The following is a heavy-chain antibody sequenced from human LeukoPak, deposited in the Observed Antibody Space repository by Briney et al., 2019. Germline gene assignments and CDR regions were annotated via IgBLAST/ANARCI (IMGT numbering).Heavy chain of an antibody. CDR3: ARHAFRITIFGVVIRDWFDP. D-gene: IGHD3-3*01. J-gene: IGHJ5*02. V-gene: IGHV4-39*01. Sequence: KPSETLSLTCTVSGGSISSSSYYWGWIRQPPGKGLEWIGSIYYSGSTYYNPSLKSRVTISVDTSKNQFSLKLSSVTAADTAVYYCARHAFRITIFGVVIRDWFDPWGQGTLVTVSS. CDR1: GGSISSSSYY. CDR2: IYYSGST.